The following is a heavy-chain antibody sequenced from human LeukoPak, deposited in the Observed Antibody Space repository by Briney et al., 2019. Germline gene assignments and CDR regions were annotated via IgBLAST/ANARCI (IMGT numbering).Heavy chain of an antibody. J-gene: IGHJ6*02. CDR1: GGSFSGYY. D-gene: IGHD3-3*01. CDR3: ARGITIFGVVTYYYYYGMDV. Sequence: SETLSLTCAVYGGSFSGYYWSWIRQPPGKGLEWIGEINHSGSTNYNPSLKSRVTISVDTSKNQFSLKLSSVTAADTAAYYCARGITIFGVVTYYYYYGMDVWGQGTTVTVSS. CDR2: INHSGST. V-gene: IGHV4-34*01.